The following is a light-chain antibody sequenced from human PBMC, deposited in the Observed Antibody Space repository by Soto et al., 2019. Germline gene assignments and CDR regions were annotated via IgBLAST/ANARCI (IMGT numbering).Light chain of an antibody. Sequence: QSALTQPASVSGSPGQSITISCTGTSSDVGTYNHVSWYQQHPGKAPQLIIYEVSNRPSGLSNRFSASKSGNTASLTISGPQAEDEADYYCCSYTTSSTLVFGTGTKVTVL. CDR3: CSYTTSSTLV. J-gene: IGLJ1*01. CDR1: SSDVGTYNH. V-gene: IGLV2-14*01. CDR2: EVS.